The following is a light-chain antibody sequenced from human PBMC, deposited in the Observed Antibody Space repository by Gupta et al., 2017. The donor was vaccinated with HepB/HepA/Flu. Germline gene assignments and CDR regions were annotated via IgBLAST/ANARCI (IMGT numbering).Light chain of an antibody. J-gene: IGLJ3*02. CDR3: QTWGTVPV. CDR1: SGHSSYA. Sequence: QLVLTQSPSASASLGVSVKLTCTLSSGHSSYAIAWHQQQPEKGPRYLMKLNSDGSHTKGDGIPDRFSGYSYGAERYLTISSLQSEDEADYYCQTWGTVPVFGGGTKLTVL. V-gene: IGLV4-69*01. CDR2: LNSDGSH.